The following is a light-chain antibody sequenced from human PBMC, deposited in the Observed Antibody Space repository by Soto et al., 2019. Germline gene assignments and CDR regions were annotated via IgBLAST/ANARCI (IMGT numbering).Light chain of an antibody. Sequence: QSALTQPASVSGSPGQSITISCTGTSSDIGSYNLVSWYQQHPGKAPKLMIYEGSKRPSGVSNRFSGSKSGNTASLTISGLQAEDEADYYCCSYAGSSTQNDVFGTGTKLTVL. CDR1: SSDIGSYNL. CDR2: EGS. J-gene: IGLJ1*01. V-gene: IGLV2-23*01. CDR3: CSYAGSSTQNDV.